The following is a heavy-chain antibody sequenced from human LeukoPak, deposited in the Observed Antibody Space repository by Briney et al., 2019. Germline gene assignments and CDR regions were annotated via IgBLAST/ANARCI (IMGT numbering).Heavy chain of an antibody. V-gene: IGHV3-23*01. CDR2: ISGSGGST. J-gene: IGHJ4*02. CDR3: AKDEGYSSGWPNY. CDR1: GLTFSSYA. D-gene: IGHD6-19*01. Sequence: PGGSLRLSCAASGLTFSSYAMNWVRQAPGKGLEWVSAISGSGGSTYYADSVKGRFTISRDNSKNTPYLQMNSLRAEDTAVYYCAKDEGYSSGWPNYWGQGTLVTVSS.